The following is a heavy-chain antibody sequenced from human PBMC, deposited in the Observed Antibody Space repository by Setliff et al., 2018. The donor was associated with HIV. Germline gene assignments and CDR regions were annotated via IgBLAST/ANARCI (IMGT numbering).Heavy chain of an antibody. V-gene: IGHV3-72*01. CDR3: VRSGSYDAFHI. CDR1: GFTFSDHH. Sequence: GGSLRLSCAPSGFTFSDHHMDWVRQAPGKGLEWVGRSRDKPNRFTTEYAASVKGRFTISRDDSGNSLYLQMNSLRSEDTAMYYCVRSGSYDAFHIWGQGTMVTVSS. CDR2: SRDKPNRFTT. D-gene: IGHD1-26*01. J-gene: IGHJ3*02.